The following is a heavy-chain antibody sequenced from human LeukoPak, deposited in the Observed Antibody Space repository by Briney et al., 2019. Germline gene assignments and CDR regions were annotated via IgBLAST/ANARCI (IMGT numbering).Heavy chain of an antibody. Sequence: GGSLRLSCALSGFTFTDYWMNWVRQAPGKGLEWVASIRQDGSEKTYVDSVKGRFTISRDNTKNSLSLQVNSLRVEDTAVYYCARDGTAAGLYFDLWGQGTLVTVFS. CDR1: GFTFTDYW. J-gene: IGHJ4*01. D-gene: IGHD6-13*01. V-gene: IGHV3-7*01. CDR3: ARDGTAAGLYFDL. CDR2: IRQDGSEK.